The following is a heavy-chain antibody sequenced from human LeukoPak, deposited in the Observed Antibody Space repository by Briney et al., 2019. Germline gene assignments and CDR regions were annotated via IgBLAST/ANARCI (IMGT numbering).Heavy chain of an antibody. CDR1: GYSFTSYW. J-gene: IGHJ4*02. CDR2: IYPGDSDT. Sequence: GESLKISCKGSGYSFTSYWIGWVRQMPGKGLEWMGIIYPGDSDTRYSPSFQGQVTISADKSISTAYLQWSSLKASDTAMYYCARQVEYYDSGTYIDDWGQGTLVTVSS. V-gene: IGHV5-51*01. D-gene: IGHD3-10*01. CDR3: ARQVEYYDSGTYIDD.